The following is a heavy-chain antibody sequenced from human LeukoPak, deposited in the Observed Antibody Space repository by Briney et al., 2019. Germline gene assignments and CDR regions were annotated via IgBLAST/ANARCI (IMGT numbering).Heavy chain of an antibody. D-gene: IGHD3-10*01. Sequence: PGGSLRLSCAASGFTFSNYWMTWVRQAPGKGLEWVANIKQDGSEKYYVDSVNGRFTISRDNAKNSVYLQMNILEAEDTAVYYCARAGDITLTGVIRGGDALDMWGRGTMVTVSS. CDR1: GFTFSNYW. CDR2: IKQDGSEK. V-gene: IGHV3-7*01. J-gene: IGHJ3*02. CDR3: ARAGDITLTGVIRGGDALDM.